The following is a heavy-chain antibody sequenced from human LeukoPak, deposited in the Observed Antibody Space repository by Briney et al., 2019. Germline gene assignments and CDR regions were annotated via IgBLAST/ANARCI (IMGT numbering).Heavy chain of an antibody. V-gene: IGHV4-30-4*01. CDR3: ARGLVPDPFDY. D-gene: IGHD1-14*01. CDR2: IYYSGST. CDR1: GGSISSGDSY. J-gene: IGHJ4*02. Sequence: PSQTLPLTCTVSGGSISSGDSYWSWIRQPPGKGLEWIGYIYYSGSTYYNPSLKSRVTISVDTSKNQFSLKLSSVTAADTAVYYCARGLVPDPFDYWGQGTLVTVSS.